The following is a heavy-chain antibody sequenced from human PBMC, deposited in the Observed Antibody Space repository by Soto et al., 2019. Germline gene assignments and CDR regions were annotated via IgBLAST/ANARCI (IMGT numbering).Heavy chain of an antibody. CDR1: GYTFTGHY. CDR3: AKGGDSSGWEFDY. V-gene: IGHV1-2*04. D-gene: IGHD6-19*01. CDR2: INPNTGGT. Sequence: DSVKVSCKASGYTFTGHYMHWVRQAPGQGLEWMGWINPNTGGTNFAQKFQGWITMTRDTSLSTAYMELSRLTSGDTAVYYCAKGGDSSGWEFDYWGQGTLVTVSS. J-gene: IGHJ4*02.